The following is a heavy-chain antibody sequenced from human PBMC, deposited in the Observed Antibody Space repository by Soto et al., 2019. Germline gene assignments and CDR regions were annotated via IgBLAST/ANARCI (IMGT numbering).Heavy chain of an antibody. CDR3: TRRRDWTAMDPLDY. J-gene: IGHJ4*02. D-gene: IGHD5-18*01. CDR1: GFIFSDSA. CDR2: IRNKVNNYAT. V-gene: IGHV3-73*02. Sequence: EVQLVESGGGLVQPGGSLKLSCAASGFIFSDSAIHWVRQASGKGLEWVGRIRNKVNNYATAYAASVKGRFTISRDDSMKTTYLQMNRLKIEDTAVYYCTRRRDWTAMDPLDYWGQGTLVTVSS.